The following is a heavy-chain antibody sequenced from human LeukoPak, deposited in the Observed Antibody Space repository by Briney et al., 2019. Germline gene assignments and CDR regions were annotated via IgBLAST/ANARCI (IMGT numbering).Heavy chain of an antibody. CDR3: ARDMYSSSWYGRWFDP. CDR2: ISAYNGNT. V-gene: IGHV1-18*01. CDR1: GGTFSSYA. J-gene: IGHJ5*02. D-gene: IGHD6-13*01. Sequence: GASVKVSCKASGGTFSSYAISWVRQAPGQGLEWMGWISAYNGNTNYAQKLQGRVTMTTDTSTSTAYMELRSLRSDDTAVYYCARDMYSSSWYGRWFDPWGQGTLVTVSS.